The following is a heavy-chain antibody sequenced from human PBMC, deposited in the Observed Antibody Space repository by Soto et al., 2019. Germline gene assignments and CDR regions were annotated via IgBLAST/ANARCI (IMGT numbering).Heavy chain of an antibody. CDR3: AKDMQVTTTYAEFDF. CDR1: GFTFSAYD. J-gene: IGHJ4*02. CDR2: IRANGDST. Sequence: EVQLLESGGGVVQPGGSLRLSCAASGFTFSAYDMSWLRQAPGKGLAWVSAIRANGDSTYSADSVKGRFTISRNNSKSTLYLQMNTLRADDTALYYCAKDMQVTTTYAEFDFWGQGTPVTVSS. D-gene: IGHD5-12*01. V-gene: IGHV3-23*01.